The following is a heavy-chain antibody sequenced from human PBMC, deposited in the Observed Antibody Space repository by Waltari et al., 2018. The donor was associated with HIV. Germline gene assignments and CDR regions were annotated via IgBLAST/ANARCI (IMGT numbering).Heavy chain of an antibody. V-gene: IGHV3-23*01. CDR2: ISGSGGST. D-gene: IGHD3-22*01. CDR1: GFTFSSYA. CDR3: AKTRNYDSSGYYSY. Sequence: EVQLLESGGGLVQPGGSLRLSCAASGFTFSSYAMSWVRHAPGKGLEWVSAISGSGGSTYYADSVKGRFTISRDNSKNTLYLQMNSLRAEDTAVYYCAKTRNYDSSGYYSYWGQGTLVTVSS. J-gene: IGHJ4*02.